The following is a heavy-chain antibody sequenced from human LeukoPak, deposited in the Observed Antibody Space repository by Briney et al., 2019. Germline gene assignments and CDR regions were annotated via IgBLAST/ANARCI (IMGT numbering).Heavy chain of an antibody. CDR1: GFTFSSYW. Sequence: GGSLRLSCAASGFTFSSYWMSWVRQAPGKGLEWVSSISSSSYIYYADSVKGRFTISRDNAKNSLYLQMNSLRAEDTAVYYCARDTDYGSGSYFDYWGQGTLVTVSS. CDR3: ARDTDYGSGSYFDY. J-gene: IGHJ4*02. CDR2: ISSSSYI. V-gene: IGHV3-21*01. D-gene: IGHD3-10*01.